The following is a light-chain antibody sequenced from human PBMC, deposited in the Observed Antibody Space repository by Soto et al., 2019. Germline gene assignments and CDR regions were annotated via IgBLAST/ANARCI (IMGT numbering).Light chain of an antibody. V-gene: IGKV3-15*01. CDR1: QSINAH. CDR3: QQYNTWLWT. Sequence: EVVMTQSPATLSVSPGERVTLSCSASQSINAHLAWYQQKPGQAPRLLIHGASTRATGIPARFSGSGFGTEFILPISSLQSEDFAVYYCQQYNTWLWTFGQGTKVEIQ. CDR2: GAS. J-gene: IGKJ1*01.